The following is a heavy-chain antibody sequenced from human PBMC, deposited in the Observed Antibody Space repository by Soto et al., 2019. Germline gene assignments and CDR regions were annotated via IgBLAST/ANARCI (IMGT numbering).Heavy chain of an antibody. Sequence: QVQLVQSGAEVKKPGASVKVSCKASGYTFTSYGISWVRQAPGQGLEWMGWISAYNGNTNYAQKLQGRVTMTTDTYTXTXSMELRSLRSDDTAVYYCARDRRYSYGHYYYYGMDVWGQGTTVTVSS. CDR2: ISAYNGNT. CDR1: GYTFTSYG. J-gene: IGHJ6*02. D-gene: IGHD5-18*01. CDR3: ARDRRYSYGHYYYYGMDV. V-gene: IGHV1-18*01.